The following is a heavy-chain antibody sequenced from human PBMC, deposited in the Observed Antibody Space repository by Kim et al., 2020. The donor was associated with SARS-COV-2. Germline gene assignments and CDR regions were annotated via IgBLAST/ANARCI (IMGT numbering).Heavy chain of an antibody. CDR2: INPSGGST. D-gene: IGHD1-1*01. J-gene: IGHJ4*02. CDR1: GYTFTSYY. CDR3: ARDFDDEARLGFGTIVDY. V-gene: IGHV1-46*01. Sequence: ASVKVSCKASGYTFTSYYMHWVRQAPGQGLEWMGIINPSGGSTSYAQKFQGRVTMTRDTSTSTVYMELSSLRSEDTAVYYCARDFDDEARLGFGTIVDYWGQGTLVTVSS.